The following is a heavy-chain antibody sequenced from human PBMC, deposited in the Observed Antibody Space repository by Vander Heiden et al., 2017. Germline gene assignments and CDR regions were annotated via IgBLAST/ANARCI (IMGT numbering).Heavy chain of an antibody. CDR1: GFTFSTYA. CDR2: IVSSGDST. V-gene: IGHV3-23*01. CDR3: AKSPYCGADCYPKYFQH. D-gene: IGHD2-21*02. Sequence: EVQLLESGGGLVQPGGSLRLSCAASGFTFSTYAMSWVRHAPGKGLEWVSSIVSSGDSTYYADSVKGRFTISRDNSKNTLYLQLNSLRAEDTAVYYCAKSPYCGADCYPKYFQHWGQGTLVIVSS. J-gene: IGHJ1*01.